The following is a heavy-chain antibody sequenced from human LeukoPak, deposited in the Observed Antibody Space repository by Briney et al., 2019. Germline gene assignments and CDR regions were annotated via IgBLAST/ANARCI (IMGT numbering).Heavy chain of an antibody. CDR3: ARDPRFYFDSSGCFDY. D-gene: IGHD3-22*01. J-gene: IGHJ4*02. CDR1: GFTFRNYG. CDR2: IWYDGSNK. V-gene: IGHV3-33*01. Sequence: GMSLRLSCAASGFTFRNYGLHWVRQAPGKGLEWVAVIWYDGSNKYYADSVKGRFTISRDNSKNTLSLQMNSLRAEDTAVYYCARDPRFYFDSSGCFDYWGQGTLVTVSS.